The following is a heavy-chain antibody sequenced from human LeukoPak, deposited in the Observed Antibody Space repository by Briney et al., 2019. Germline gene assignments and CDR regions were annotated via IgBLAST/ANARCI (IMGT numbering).Heavy chain of an antibody. J-gene: IGHJ4*02. CDR3: VKDSSVPYGITE. V-gene: IGHV3-23*01. CDR1: GFTFSNAW. Sequence: PGGSLRLSCAASGFTFSNAWMSWVRQAPGKGLEWVSAISPSDGNTFYADSVKGRFTISRDNSKNTLSLQMNSLRAEDTALYYCVKDSSVPYGITEWGQGTLVTVSS. CDR2: ISPSDGNT. D-gene: IGHD4-17*01.